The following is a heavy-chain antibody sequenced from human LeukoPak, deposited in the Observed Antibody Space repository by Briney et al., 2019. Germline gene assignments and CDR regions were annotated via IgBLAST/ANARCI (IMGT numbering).Heavy chain of an antibody. D-gene: IGHD3-9*01. J-gene: IGHJ5*02. CDR2: IIPIFGTA. CDR1: GGTFSSYA. V-gene: IGHV1-69*06. Sequence: SVKVSCKASGGTFSSYAISWVRQAPGHGLEWMGGIIPIFGTANYAQKCQGRVTISADKSTSTAYMELSSLRSEDTAVYYCARVEAYDILTGYYLNWFDPWGQGTLVTVSS. CDR3: ARVEAYDILTGYYLNWFDP.